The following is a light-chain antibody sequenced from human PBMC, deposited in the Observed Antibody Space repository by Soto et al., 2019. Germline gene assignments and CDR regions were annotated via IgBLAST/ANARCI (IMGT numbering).Light chain of an antibody. CDR2: GAS. CDR1: PSVSSCY. CDR3: QQYDYWPRT. V-gene: IGKV3-20*01. Sequence: IVLTRSPGTLPLSPWARATLSCRASPSVSSCYLAWYQQKPGQAPRLLIYGASPRAAGSPDRFSGSGSGTDFTLTNSTLEPEDFAVYHCQQYDYWPRTFGQGTKVDIK. J-gene: IGKJ1*01.